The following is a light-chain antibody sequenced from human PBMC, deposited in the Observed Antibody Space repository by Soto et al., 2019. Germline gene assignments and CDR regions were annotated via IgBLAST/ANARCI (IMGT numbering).Light chain of an antibody. CDR3: QQRSNSPPHT. J-gene: IGKJ2*01. CDR2: DTS. V-gene: IGKV3-11*01. CDR1: QSVSSS. Sequence: EIVLTQSPSTLSLSPGERATLSCRASQSVSSSSAWYQHKLGQAPRLLIYDTSNRATGIPARFSGSGSGTDFTLTISSLEPEDFAVYHCQQRSNSPPHTFGQGTKVDIK.